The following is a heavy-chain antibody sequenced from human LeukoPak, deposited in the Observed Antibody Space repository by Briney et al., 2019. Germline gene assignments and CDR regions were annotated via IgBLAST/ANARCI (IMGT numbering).Heavy chain of an antibody. D-gene: IGHD6-13*01. J-gene: IGHJ5*01. CDR3: TRQLSWASDTGDS. CDR2: IRYIGTT. Sequence: SETLSLTCNVSGGSISGSRRYWGWVRQPPGGGLEWIGRIRYIGTTYYNPSRQRRLTISVDNSQNQSSLKLKSVTAADTSMYYCTRQLSWASDTGDSWGQGTLVTVSS. V-gene: IGHV4-39*01. CDR1: GGSISGSRRY.